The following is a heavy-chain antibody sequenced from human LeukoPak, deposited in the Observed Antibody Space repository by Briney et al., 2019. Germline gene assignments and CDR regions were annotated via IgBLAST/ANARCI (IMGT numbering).Heavy chain of an antibody. CDR3: ARVNSSGLYFFDY. Sequence: GGSLRLSCAASGFSVSSKYMNWIRQAPGKGLEWVAYMSSSSSYTKYADSVKGRFTISRDNAKNSLSLQMNSLRAEDTAVYYCARVNSSGLYFFDYWGQGTLVTVSS. J-gene: IGHJ4*02. V-gene: IGHV3-11*03. D-gene: IGHD6-19*01. CDR2: MSSSSSYT. CDR1: GFSVSSKY.